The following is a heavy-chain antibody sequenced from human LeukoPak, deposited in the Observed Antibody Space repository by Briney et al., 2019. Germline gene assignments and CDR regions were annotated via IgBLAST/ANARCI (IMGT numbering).Heavy chain of an antibody. CDR2: INPYSGGT. J-gene: IGHJ4*02. Sequence: ASVKVSCKASGYTXTDYYMHWVRQAPGQGLEWMGRINPYSGGTNYAQKFQGRVTMTRDTSISTAYMELSRLKSDDTAVYYCARDYSSGWYVYWGQETLVTVSS. CDR3: ARDYSSGWYVY. V-gene: IGHV1-2*06. CDR1: GYTXTDYY. D-gene: IGHD6-19*01.